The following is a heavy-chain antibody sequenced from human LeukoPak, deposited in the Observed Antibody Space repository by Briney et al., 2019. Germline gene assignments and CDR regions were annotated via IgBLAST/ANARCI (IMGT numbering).Heavy chain of an antibody. Sequence: GGSLRLSCAASGFTFSSYEMNWVRQAPGKGLEWISYISSSGSTIYYADSVKGRFTISRDNAKNSLYLQMNSLRAEDTAVYYCARGSKWLSPTGRGSVGWFDPWGQGTLVTVSS. V-gene: IGHV3-48*03. D-gene: IGHD3-10*01. CDR3: ARGSKWLSPTGRGSVGWFDP. CDR2: ISSSGSTI. J-gene: IGHJ5*02. CDR1: GFTFSSYE.